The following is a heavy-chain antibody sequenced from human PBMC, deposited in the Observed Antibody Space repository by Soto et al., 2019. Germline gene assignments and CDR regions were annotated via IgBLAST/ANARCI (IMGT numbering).Heavy chain of an antibody. CDR3: ARDVNGGFFDL. V-gene: IGHV3-7*03. CDR1: GFTFTDHW. CDR2: MNDDGNEK. J-gene: IGHJ2*01. Sequence: EVHLVESGGGLVQPGGSLRLSCAASGFTFTDHWMAWVRQAPGSGLEWVANMNDDGNEKYYVNSVKGRLTISRDNAKNSLYLQMNSLRAEDTAVYYCARDVNGGFFDLWGRGTLVTVSS.